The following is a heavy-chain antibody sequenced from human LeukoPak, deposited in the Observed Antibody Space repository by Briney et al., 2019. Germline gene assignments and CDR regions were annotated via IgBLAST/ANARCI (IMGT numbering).Heavy chain of an antibody. CDR1: GFTFSNYG. CDR2: TGSGSSTI. Sequence: GGSLRLSCAASGFTFSNYGMNWVRQAPGKGLECVSYTGSGSSTIYYADSVKGRFTISRDNAENLLYLQMNSLRAEDTAVYYCARDYYDSSGDYWGQGTLVTVSS. J-gene: IGHJ4*02. V-gene: IGHV3-48*01. D-gene: IGHD3-22*01. CDR3: ARDYYDSSGDY.